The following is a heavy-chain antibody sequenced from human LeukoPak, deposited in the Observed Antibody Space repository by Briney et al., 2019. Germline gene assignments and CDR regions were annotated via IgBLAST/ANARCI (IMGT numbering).Heavy chain of an antibody. Sequence: GASVKVSCKASGYTFTSYYMHWVRQAPGQGLEWMGIINPSGGSTSYAQKFQGRVTMTRDTSTSTVYMELSSLRSEDTAVYYCARDTGHCGGDCYPEYFQHWGQGTLVTVSS. V-gene: IGHV1-46*01. D-gene: IGHD2-21*02. CDR1: GYTFTSYY. CDR2: INPSGGST. CDR3: ARDTGHCGGDCYPEYFQH. J-gene: IGHJ1*01.